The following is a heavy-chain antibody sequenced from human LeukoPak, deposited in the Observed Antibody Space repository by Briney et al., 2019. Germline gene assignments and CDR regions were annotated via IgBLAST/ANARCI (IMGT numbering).Heavy chain of an antibody. J-gene: IGHJ5*02. D-gene: IGHD3-10*01. CDR2: ISYDGSNK. CDR1: GFTFSSYA. Sequence: GGSLRLSCAASGFTFSSYAMHWVRQAPGKGLEWVAVISYDGSNKYYADSVKGRFTISRDNSKNTLYLQMNSLRAEDTAVYYCAREAVLLWFGELLGNWFDPWGQGTLVTVSS. CDR3: AREAVLLWFGELLGNWFDP. V-gene: IGHV3-30-3*01.